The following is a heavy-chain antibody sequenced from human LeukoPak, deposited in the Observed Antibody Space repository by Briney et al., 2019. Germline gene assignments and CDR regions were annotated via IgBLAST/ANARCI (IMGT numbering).Heavy chain of an antibody. CDR3: ASVGYSSSSGLDP. D-gene: IGHD6-13*01. Sequence: PGGSLRLSCAASRFTFSSYSMNWVRQAPGKGLEWVSSISSSSSYIYYADSVKGRFTISRDNAKNSLYLQMNSLRAEDTAVYYCASVGYSSSSGLDPWGQGTLVTVSS. CDR2: ISSSSSYI. CDR1: RFTFSSYS. V-gene: IGHV3-21*01. J-gene: IGHJ5*02.